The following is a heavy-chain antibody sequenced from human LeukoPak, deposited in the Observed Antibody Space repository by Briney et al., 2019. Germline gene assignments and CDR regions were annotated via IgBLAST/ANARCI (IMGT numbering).Heavy chain of an antibody. D-gene: IGHD2-8*01. CDR2: MNPNSGNT. CDR3: ARTGVGYCTNGVCYEVDY. J-gene: IGHJ4*02. Sequence: ASVKVSCKASGYTFTSYDINWVRQATGQGLEWMEWMNPNSGNTGYAQKFQGRVTMTRNTSISTAYMELSSLRSEDTAVYYCARTGVGYCTNGVCYEVDYWGQGTLVTVSS. V-gene: IGHV1-8*01. CDR1: GYTFTSYD.